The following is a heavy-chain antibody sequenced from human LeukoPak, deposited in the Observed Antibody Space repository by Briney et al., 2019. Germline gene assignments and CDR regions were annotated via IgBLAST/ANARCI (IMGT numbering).Heavy chain of an antibody. Sequence: PGGSLRLSCAASGFTFSSYWMSWVRQAPGKGLEWVANIKQDGSEQYYVDSVKGRFTISRDNAKISLYLQKKALRAKDTAVYYGARRPSGLWFGELLIDYWGQGTVVTVSS. D-gene: IGHD3-10*01. CDR1: GFTFSSYW. V-gene: IGHV3-7*01. CDR2: IKQDGSEQ. CDR3: ARRPSGLWFGELLIDY. J-gene: IGHJ4*02.